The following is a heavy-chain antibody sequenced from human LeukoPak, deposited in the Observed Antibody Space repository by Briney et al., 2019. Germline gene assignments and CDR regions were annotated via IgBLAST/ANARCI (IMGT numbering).Heavy chain of an antibody. Sequence: RASQTLSLTCTVSGDSISSGSYYWSWIRQPAGKGLEWIGRIYSNGDTKFNPSLKSRVTISVDTSKNQFSLKLSSVTAADTAVYYCAGLSDSSGYYYDGVDYWGQGTLVTVSS. J-gene: IGHJ4*02. D-gene: IGHD3-22*01. CDR1: GDSISSGSYY. V-gene: IGHV4-61*02. CDR3: AGLSDSSGYYYDGVDY. CDR2: IYSNGDT.